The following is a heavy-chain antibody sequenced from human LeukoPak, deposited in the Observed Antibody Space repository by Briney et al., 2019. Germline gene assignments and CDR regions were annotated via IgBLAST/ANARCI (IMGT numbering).Heavy chain of an antibody. J-gene: IGHJ4*02. V-gene: IGHV4-34*01. D-gene: IGHD3-22*01. CDR3: ATRNYYFDTGSSPYFDY. Sequence: KPSETLSLTCAVYGGSFSGYYWSWIRQPPGKGLEWIGSVYYSGTTYFNPSLKSRVTIFVDTSKNQFSLKLSSVTAADTALYYCATRNYYFDTGSSPYFDYWGQGILVTVSS. CDR2: VYYSGTT. CDR1: GGSFSGYY.